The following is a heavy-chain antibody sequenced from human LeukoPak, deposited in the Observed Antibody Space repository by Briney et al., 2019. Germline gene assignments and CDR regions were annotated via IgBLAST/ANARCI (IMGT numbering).Heavy chain of an antibody. CDR2: IYPGDSDT. J-gene: IGHJ6*02. CDR1: GYSFTSYW. D-gene: IGHD3-22*01. CDR3: ARSYYYDRSGYYYYGMDV. Sequence: GESLKISCKGSGYSFTSYWIGWVRQMPGKGLEWMGIIYPGDSDTRYSPSFQGQVTISADKSISTAYLQWSSLKASDTAMYYCARSYYYDRSGYYYYGMDVWGQGTTVTVSS. V-gene: IGHV5-51*01.